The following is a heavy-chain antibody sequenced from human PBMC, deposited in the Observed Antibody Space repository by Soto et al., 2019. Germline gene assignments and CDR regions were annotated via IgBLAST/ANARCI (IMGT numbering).Heavy chain of an antibody. J-gene: IGHJ6*02. Sequence: SVKVSCKASGGTFSSYAISWVRQAPGQGLEWMGGIVPIFGTANYAQKFQGRVTITADESTSTAYMELSSLRSEDTAVYYCARDYDFPYYYGMDVWGQGTTVTVSS. V-gene: IGHV1-69*13. CDR3: ARDYDFPYYYGMDV. CDR1: GGTFSSYA. D-gene: IGHD3-3*01. CDR2: IVPIFGTA.